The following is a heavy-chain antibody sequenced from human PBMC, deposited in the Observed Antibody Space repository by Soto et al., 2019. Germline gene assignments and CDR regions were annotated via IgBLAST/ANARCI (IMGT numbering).Heavy chain of an antibody. D-gene: IGHD2-8*01. Sequence: GSMRLSCAASGFTFDSPYSHGMSWVRQSPGKGPEWVSTISSNGANTHYAESVKGRFTISKDASRNTVHLHMNSLRAEDTATYFCVSWVSAHFDYWGHGTPVTVSS. CDR2: ISSNGANT. V-gene: IGHV3-23*01. CDR1: GFTFDSPYSHG. J-gene: IGHJ4*01. CDR3: VSWVSAHFDY.